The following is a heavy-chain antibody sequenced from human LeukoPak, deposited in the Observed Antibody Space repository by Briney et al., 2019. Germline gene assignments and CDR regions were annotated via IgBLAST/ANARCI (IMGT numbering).Heavy chain of an antibody. CDR3: ARGGGAFCGGDCYRNFDY. V-gene: IGHV3-66*02. Sequence: GGSLRLSCAASGLTVGSDYMSWVRQAPGKGLEWVSVSYKDGGTYYADSVKGRFTISRDTSKNTLSLQMNSLRPEDTAVYYCARGGGAFCGGDCYRNFDYWGQGTLVTVSS. CDR2: SYKDGGT. CDR1: GLTVGSDY. D-gene: IGHD2-21*01. J-gene: IGHJ4*02.